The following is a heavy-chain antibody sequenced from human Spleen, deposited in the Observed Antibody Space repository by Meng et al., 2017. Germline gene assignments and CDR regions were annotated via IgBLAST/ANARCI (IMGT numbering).Heavy chain of an antibody. CDR1: GFTVSSNY. CDR3: AKDLRVRGVILYGMDV. CDR2: ISWNSGSI. J-gene: IGHJ6*02. Sequence: SLKISCAASGFTVSSNYMSWVRQAPGKGLEWVSGISWNSGSIGYADSVKGRFTISRDNAKNSLYLQMNSLRAEDTALYYCAKDLRVRGVILYGMDVWGQGTTVTVSS. D-gene: IGHD3-10*01. V-gene: IGHV3-9*01.